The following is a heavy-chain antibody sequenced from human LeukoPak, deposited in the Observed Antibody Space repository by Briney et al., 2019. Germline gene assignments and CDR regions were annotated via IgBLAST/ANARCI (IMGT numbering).Heavy chain of an antibody. Sequence: GESLKISCKVSGYSFASYWIGWVRQVPGKGLEWMGIINPRDSDTKYSPSFQGQVTISVDKSISTAYLQWSSLKASDTAMYYCARQSVDGRYTFDYWGQGTLVTVSS. CDR1: GYSFASYW. CDR3: ARQSVDGRYTFDY. J-gene: IGHJ4*02. CDR2: INPRDSDT. V-gene: IGHV5-51*01. D-gene: IGHD3-16*02.